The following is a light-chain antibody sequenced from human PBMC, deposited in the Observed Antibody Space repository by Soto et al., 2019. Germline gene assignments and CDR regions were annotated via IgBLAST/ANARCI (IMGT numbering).Light chain of an antibody. CDR1: NDHNNYI. J-gene: IGLJ2*01. V-gene: IGLV4-60*02. CDR2: VEASGTY. Sequence: QLVLTQSSSASASLGSSVKLTCTLSNDHNNYIIAWHQQHPGKAPRFLMTVEASGTYNKGSGIPDRFSGSSSGADRYLTFSNLQYDYEARYYCETWDNDTSVFGGGTKLTVL. CDR3: ETWDNDTSV.